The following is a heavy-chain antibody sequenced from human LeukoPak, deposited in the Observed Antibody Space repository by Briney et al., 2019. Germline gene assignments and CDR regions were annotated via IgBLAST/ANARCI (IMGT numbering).Heavy chain of an antibody. D-gene: IGHD6-25*01. Sequence: GGSLRLSCAASGFTFSSYGMHWVRQAPGKGLEWVAVISYDGSNKYYADSVKGRFTISRDNSKNTLYLQMNSLRAEDTAVYYCAKDLRGRPTGLFDYWGQGTLVTVSS. J-gene: IGHJ4*02. CDR3: AKDLRGRPTGLFDY. CDR2: ISYDGSNK. V-gene: IGHV3-30*18. CDR1: GFTFSSYG.